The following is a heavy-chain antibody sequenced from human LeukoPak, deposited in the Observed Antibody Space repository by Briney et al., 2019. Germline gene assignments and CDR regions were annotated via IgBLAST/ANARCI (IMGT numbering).Heavy chain of an antibody. CDR2: VKPNSGGT. Sequence: ASVKVSCKASGYTFTGYYMHWVRQDPARALEGMGWVKPNSGGTNYAQKFQGRVTMTRDTSISTAYMELRSLRSDDTAVYYCARTSHYVDIAATIPYGIYYFDYWGQGTLVTVSS. J-gene: IGHJ4*02. CDR1: GYTFTGYY. V-gene: IGHV1-2*02. D-gene: IGHD5-12*01. CDR3: ARTSHYVDIAATIPYGIYYFDY.